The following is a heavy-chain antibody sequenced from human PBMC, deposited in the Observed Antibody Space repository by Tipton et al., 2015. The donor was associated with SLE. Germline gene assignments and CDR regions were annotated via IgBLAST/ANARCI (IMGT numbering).Heavy chain of an antibody. CDR2: IHHTGST. Sequence: TLSLTCGVSAYSISSAYFWGWIRQPPGKGLEWIGSIHHTGSTYYNASLKSRVTISVDTSKNQFSLKLSSVTAADTAVYYCARARWYSSGSAMGDAFDIWGQGTMVTVSS. D-gene: IGHD6-19*01. CDR1: AYSISSAYF. V-gene: IGHV4-38-2*01. CDR3: ARARWYSSGSAMGDAFDI. J-gene: IGHJ3*02.